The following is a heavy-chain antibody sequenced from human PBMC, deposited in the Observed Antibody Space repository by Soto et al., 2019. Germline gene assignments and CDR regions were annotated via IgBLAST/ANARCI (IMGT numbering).Heavy chain of an antibody. J-gene: IGHJ6*02. CDR2: IFFTGAT. Sequence: QVQLQESGPGLVKPSGTLSLICIVSGDSVTFGHHYWSWIRQPPGKGLEWIGHIFFTGATNYSPSLKSRVTMSVDSSKRQFSLNLTSVTAAYTAIYCGARARSDSAGSSLVRRLDVWGQGTTVTVSS. CDR3: ARARSDSAGSSLVRRLDV. CDR1: GDSVTFGHHY. V-gene: IGHV4-61*01. D-gene: IGHD3-10*01.